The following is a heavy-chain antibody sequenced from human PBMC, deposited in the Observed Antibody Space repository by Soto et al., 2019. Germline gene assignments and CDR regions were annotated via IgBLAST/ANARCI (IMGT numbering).Heavy chain of an antibody. D-gene: IGHD6-13*01. CDR3: ARDLAAVPRAFDY. CDR1: VGSISSSSYY. J-gene: IGHJ4*02. Sequence: SENLSLTCTVSVGSISSSSYYWCWIRQPPGKGLEWIGSIYYSGSTYYNPSLKSRVTISVDTSKTQFSLNLRSVTAAETAVYYCARDLAAVPRAFDYWGRGTLVTVSS. CDR2: IYYSGST. V-gene: IGHV4-39*07.